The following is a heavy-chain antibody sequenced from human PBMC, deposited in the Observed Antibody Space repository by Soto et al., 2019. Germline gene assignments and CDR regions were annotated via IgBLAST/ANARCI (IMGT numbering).Heavy chain of an antibody. CDR3: ARDSGGDSYNYYFDY. CDR2: IYYRGST. Sequence: QVQLQESGPGLVKPSQTLSLTCTVSGGSISSGDYYWSWIRQPPGKGLEWIGYIYYRGSTYYNPSLKSRVTISVDPSKNPFSLKLSSVTAADTAVYYCARDSGGDSYNYYFDYWGQGTLVTVSS. J-gene: IGHJ4*02. D-gene: IGHD2-21*02. CDR1: GGSISSGDYY. V-gene: IGHV4-30-4*01.